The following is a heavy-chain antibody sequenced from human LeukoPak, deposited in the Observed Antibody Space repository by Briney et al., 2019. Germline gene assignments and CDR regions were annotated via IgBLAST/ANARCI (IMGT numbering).Heavy chain of an antibody. J-gene: IGHJ3*02. V-gene: IGHV1-58*01. Sequence: ASVKVSCKASGFSFTDSAVQWMRQARGQSPEWIGWIVVGSGNTNYAQKFQERVTITRDMSTSTAYMELNSLTSEDTAIYYCAADPAGFGAFDIWGHGTIVTVSS. CDR1: GFSFTDSA. CDR2: IVVGSGNT. CDR3: AADPAGFGAFDI. D-gene: IGHD3-16*01.